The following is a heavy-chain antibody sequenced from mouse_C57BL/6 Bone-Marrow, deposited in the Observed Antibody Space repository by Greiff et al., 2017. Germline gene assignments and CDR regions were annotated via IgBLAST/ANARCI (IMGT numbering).Heavy chain of an antibody. CDR1: GYTFTSYW. Sequence: QVQLQQPGAELVKPGASVKMSCKASGYTFTSYWLTWVKQRPGQGLEWIGDIYPGSGSTNYNEKFKSKATLTVDTSSSTAYMQLSSLTSEDSAVYYVERLWYIYYYGSSYGYWGQGTTRTVSS. CDR3: ERLWYIYYYGSSYGY. D-gene: IGHD1-1*01. J-gene: IGHJ2*01. CDR2: IYPGSGST. V-gene: IGHV1-55*01.